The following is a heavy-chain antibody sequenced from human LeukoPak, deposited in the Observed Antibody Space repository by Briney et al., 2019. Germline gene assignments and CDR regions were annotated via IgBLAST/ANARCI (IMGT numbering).Heavy chain of an antibody. J-gene: IGHJ4*02. V-gene: IGHV3-30*02. D-gene: IGHD3-10*01. CDR1: GFTFSSYG. Sequence: GGSLRLSCAASGFTFSSYGMHWVRQAPGKGLEWVAFIRYDGSNKYYADSVKGRFTISRDNSKNTLYLQMNSLRAEDTAVYYCAKDRRRITMVRGDYYFDYWGQGTLVTVSS. CDR2: IRYDGSNK. CDR3: AKDRRRITMVRGDYYFDY.